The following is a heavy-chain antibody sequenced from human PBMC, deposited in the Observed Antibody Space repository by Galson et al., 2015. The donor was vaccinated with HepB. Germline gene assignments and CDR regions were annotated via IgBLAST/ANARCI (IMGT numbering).Heavy chain of an antibody. CDR3: ARAPLYYYDSSGYPYYYYYGMDV. CDR2: IYYSGST. Sequence: SETLSLTCAVYGGSFSGYYWSWIRQPPGKGLEWIGYIYYSGSTNYNPSLKSRVTISVDTSKNQFSLKLSSVTAADTAVYYCARAPLYYYDSSGYPYYYYYGMDVWGQGTTVTVSS. CDR1: GGSFSGYY. V-gene: IGHV4-59*01. D-gene: IGHD3-22*01. J-gene: IGHJ6*02.